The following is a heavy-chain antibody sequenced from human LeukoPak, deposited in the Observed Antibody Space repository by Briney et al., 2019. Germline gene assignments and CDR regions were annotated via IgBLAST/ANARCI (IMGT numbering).Heavy chain of an antibody. CDR3: AREVLPVAADY. D-gene: IGHD6-19*01. CDR2: IYSGGST. J-gene: IGHJ4*02. Sequence: GGSLRLSCAASGFTVSSNYMSWVRQAPGKGLEWVSVIYSGGSTYYADSGKGRFTISRDNSKNTLYLQMNSLRAEDTAVYYCAREVLPVAADYWGQGTLVTVSS. V-gene: IGHV3-66*01. CDR1: GFTVSSNY.